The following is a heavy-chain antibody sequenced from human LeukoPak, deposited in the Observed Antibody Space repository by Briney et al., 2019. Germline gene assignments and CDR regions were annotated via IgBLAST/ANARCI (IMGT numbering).Heavy chain of an antibody. Sequence: GGSLRLSCAASGFTFSSYSMNWVRQAPGKGLEWVAFIRYDGSNKYYADSVKGRFTISRDNSKNTLYLQMNSLRAEDTAVYYCAKDEGSSGYYSSYWGQGTLVTVSS. CDR1: GFTFSSYS. J-gene: IGHJ4*02. CDR2: IRYDGSNK. D-gene: IGHD3-22*01. CDR3: AKDEGSSGYYSSY. V-gene: IGHV3-30*02.